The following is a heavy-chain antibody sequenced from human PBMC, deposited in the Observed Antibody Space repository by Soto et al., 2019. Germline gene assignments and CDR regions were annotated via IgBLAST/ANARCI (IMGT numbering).Heavy chain of an antibody. Sequence: EVQLVESGGGLVQPGRSLRLSCAASGFTFDDYAMHWVRQAPGKGLEWVSGISWNSGSIGYADSVNGRFTISRDNAKNSLYLQMNSLRAEDTALYDFEKDSTRGGWGGLDVWGQGTTVTVSS. J-gene: IGHJ6*02. D-gene: IGHD3-16*01. CDR1: GFTFDDYA. CDR2: ISWNSGSI. CDR3: EKDSTRGGWGGLDV. V-gene: IGHV3-9*01.